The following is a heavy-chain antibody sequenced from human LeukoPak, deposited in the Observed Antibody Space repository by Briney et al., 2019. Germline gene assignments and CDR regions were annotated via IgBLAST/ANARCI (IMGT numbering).Heavy chain of an antibody. CDR2: ISGSGGST. CDR1: GFTFSSYA. V-gene: IGHV3-23*01. D-gene: IGHD4-17*01. Sequence: GGSLRLSCAASGFTFSSYAMSWVRQAPGKGLEWVSAISGSGGSTYYADSVKGRFTISRGNSKNTLYLQMNSLRAEDTAVYYCAKDVYGDYGYEYYFDYWGQGTLVTVSS. CDR3: AKDVYGDYGYEYYFDY. J-gene: IGHJ4*02.